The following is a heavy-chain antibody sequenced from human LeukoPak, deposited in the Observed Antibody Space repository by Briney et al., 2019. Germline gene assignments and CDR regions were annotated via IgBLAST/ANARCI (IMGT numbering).Heavy chain of an antibody. J-gene: IGHJ4*02. CDR3: ARDWSAMTAPDYFDY. CDR2: ISSTSTTI. Sequence: GGSLRLSCVASGFTFSSFSMNWVRQAPGKGLEWISYISSTSTTIYYADSVQGRFTSSRDNAKNSLYLQMNSLTAEDTGFYFCARDWSAMTAPDYFDYWGPGTLVTVSS. D-gene: IGHD5-18*01. V-gene: IGHV3-48*04. CDR1: GFTFSSFS.